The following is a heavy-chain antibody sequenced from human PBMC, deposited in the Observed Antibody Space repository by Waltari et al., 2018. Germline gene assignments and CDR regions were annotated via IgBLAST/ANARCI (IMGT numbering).Heavy chain of an antibody. CDR1: GYTLTELS. V-gene: IGHV1-24*01. D-gene: IGHD1-26*01. CDR2: LYPEDGKT. Sequence: QVYLVQSGTEVKKPGASVKVSCKISGYTLTELSRHGVRQAPGKGLEWIGDLYPEDGKTTYAQKFQCRVTLTEDTSTDTAYMDLSSLRSDDTAVYYCATGRWERPFEYWGQGTVVTVSS. CDR3: ATGRWERPFEY. J-gene: IGHJ4*02.